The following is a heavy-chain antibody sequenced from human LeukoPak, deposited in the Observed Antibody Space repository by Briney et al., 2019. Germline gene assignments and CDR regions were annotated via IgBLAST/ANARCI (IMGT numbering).Heavy chain of an antibody. CDR2: IYPGDSDT. Sequence: GESLKISCKGSGYSFTSYWIGWVRQMPGKGLEWMGIIYPGDSDTRYSPSFQGQVTISADKSISTAYLQWSSLKASDTAMYYCARHYDYVWGSETSFDYWGQGTLVTVSS. D-gene: IGHD3-16*01. J-gene: IGHJ4*02. V-gene: IGHV5-51*01. CDR1: GYSFTSYW. CDR3: ARHYDYVWGSETSFDY.